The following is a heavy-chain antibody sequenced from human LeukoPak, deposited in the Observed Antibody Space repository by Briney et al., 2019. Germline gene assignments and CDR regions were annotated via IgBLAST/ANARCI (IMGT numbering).Heavy chain of an antibody. CDR1: GGTVSSNY. J-gene: IGHJ4*02. D-gene: IGHD3-22*01. CDR2: IYSGGST. V-gene: IGHV3-53*01. Sequence: GGSLRLLCAASGGTVSSNYMSWVRQAPGMGLEWVSVIYSGGSTYYADSVKGRFTISRDNSKNTLYLQMNSLRAEDTAVYYCARGEDDSSGYSIDYWGQGTLVTVSS. CDR3: ARGEDDSSGYSIDY.